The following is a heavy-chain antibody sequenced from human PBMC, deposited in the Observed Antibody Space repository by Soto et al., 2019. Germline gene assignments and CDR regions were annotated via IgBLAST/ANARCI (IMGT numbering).Heavy chain of an antibody. CDR1: GFICSSYD. V-gene: IGHV3-23*01. CDR2: ILVGGST. Sequence: PGGSLRLSCAVSGFICSSYDMSWVRQAPGKGLDWDSTILVGGSTHYEDSVKGRFTISRDTSKNTVYLQMNSLTAGDTAVYYCAKATAITGGAFEIYGQGTLVTVSS. D-gene: IGHD5-12*01. J-gene: IGHJ3*02. CDR3: AKATAITGGAFEI.